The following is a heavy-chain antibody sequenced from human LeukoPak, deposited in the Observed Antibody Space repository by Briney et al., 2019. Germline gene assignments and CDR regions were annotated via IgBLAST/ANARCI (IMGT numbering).Heavy chain of an antibody. V-gene: IGHV3-7*03. J-gene: IGHJ4*02. D-gene: IGHD3-3*01. Sequence: GGSLRLSCAASGFTFSRFWMTWVRQAPGKGLEWVASIKEDGSEKRYVDSVKGRFTISRDNAKNSLFLQMNTLRAEDTALYYCARYNFWSDYYTRNFDYWGQGTLVTVSS. CDR3: ARYNFWSDYYTRNFDY. CDR1: GFTFSRFW. CDR2: IKEDGSEK.